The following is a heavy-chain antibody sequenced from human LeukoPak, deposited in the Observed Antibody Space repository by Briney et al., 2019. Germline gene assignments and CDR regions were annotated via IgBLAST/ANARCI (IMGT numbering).Heavy chain of an antibody. CDR1: GGSFSGYY. CDR2: INHSGST. J-gene: IGHJ4*02. D-gene: IGHD6-13*01. V-gene: IGHV4-34*01. Sequence: KSSETLSLTCAVYGGSFSGYYWSWILPPPGKGLEWIGEINHSGSTNYNPSLKSRVTISVDTSKNQFSLKLSSVTPADTAVYYCARICGYSSSWYENESDYWGQGTLVTVSS. CDR3: ARICGYSSSWYENESDY.